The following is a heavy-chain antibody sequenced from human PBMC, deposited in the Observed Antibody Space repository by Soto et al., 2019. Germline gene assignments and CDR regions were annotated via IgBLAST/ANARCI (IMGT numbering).Heavy chain of an antibody. V-gene: IGHV1-3*01. CDR2: INAGNGNT. D-gene: IGHD6-19*01. CDR3: ARVQRYSSGSMDY. Sequence: ASVSGCCTASGYTFTRYAVHCVRQDHGQRLEWMGWINAGNGNTKYSQKFQGRVTITRDTSASTAYMELSSLRSEDTAVYYCARVQRYSSGSMDYWGQGTLVTVSS. CDR1: GYTFTRYA. J-gene: IGHJ4*02.